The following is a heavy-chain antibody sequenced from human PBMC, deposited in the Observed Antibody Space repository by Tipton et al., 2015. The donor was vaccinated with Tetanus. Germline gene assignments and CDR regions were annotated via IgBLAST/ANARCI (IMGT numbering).Heavy chain of an antibody. J-gene: IGHJ6*02. Sequence: GSLRLSCAASGFTFSSYWMSWVRQAPGKGLEWVANIKQDGSEKYYVDSVKGRFTISRDNAKNSLYLQMNSLGAEDTAVYYCARYSIAALYGMDVWGQGTTVTVSS. D-gene: IGHD6-13*01. CDR2: IKQDGSEK. CDR1: GFTFSSYW. V-gene: IGHV3-7*01. CDR3: ARYSIAALYGMDV.